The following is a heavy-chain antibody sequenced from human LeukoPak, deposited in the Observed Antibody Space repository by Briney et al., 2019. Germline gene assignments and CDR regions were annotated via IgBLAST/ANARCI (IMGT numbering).Heavy chain of an antibody. V-gene: IGHV4-34*01. Sequence: SGPLSLPCAVYGGSFIGYYWSWIRQPPGKGLEWIGEINHSGSTNYNPSLKSRVAISVDTSKNQFSLKLSSVTAADTAVYYCARGRGDKGRYDILTLFDYWGQGTLVTVSS. CDR3: ARGRGDKGRYDILTLFDY. J-gene: IGHJ4*02. CDR2: INHSGST. D-gene: IGHD3-9*01. CDR1: GGSFIGYY.